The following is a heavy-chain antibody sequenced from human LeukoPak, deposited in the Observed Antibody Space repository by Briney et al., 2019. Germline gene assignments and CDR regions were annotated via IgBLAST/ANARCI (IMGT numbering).Heavy chain of an antibody. CDR3: ARDLRAAGLFDY. CDR2: ISAYNGNT. CDR1: GYTFTSYG. V-gene: IGHV1-18*01. D-gene: IGHD6-13*01. J-gene: IGHJ4*02. Sequence: GASMKVSCKASGYTFTSYGISWVRQAPGEGLEWMGWISAYNGNTKYAQKLQARVTMTTDTSTSTAYMELRSLTSDDTAVYYCARDLRAAGLFDYWGQGTLVTVSS.